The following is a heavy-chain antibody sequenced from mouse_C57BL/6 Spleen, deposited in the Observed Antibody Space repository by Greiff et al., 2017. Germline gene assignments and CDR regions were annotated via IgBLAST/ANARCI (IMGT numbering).Heavy chain of an antibody. CDR1: GYAFTEYT. D-gene: IGHD1-1*01. V-gene: IGHV1-62-2*01. Sequence: QVQLQQSGAELVKPGASVKLSCKASGYAFTEYTIHWVKQRSGQGLEWIGWFYPGSGGRKYNEKFKDKATLTADKSSSTVYMELSRLTSEDSAVYVCARHSYYGSLYYLDYWGQGTTLTVSS. J-gene: IGHJ2*01. CDR2: FYPGSGGR. CDR3: ARHSYYGSLYYLDY.